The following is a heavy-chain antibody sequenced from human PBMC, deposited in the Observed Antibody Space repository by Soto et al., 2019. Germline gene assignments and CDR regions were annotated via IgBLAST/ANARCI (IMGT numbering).Heavy chain of an antibody. V-gene: IGHV3-30*18. Sequence: LXLSCAASAFTFRVYVMHWVRQAPGRGLEWVALISYDGSIKYYADSVRGRFTISRDNSKNTLYLQMNSLRAEDTAVYYCANSEYSRYKNIDVWGQGTTVTAP. CDR3: ANSEYSRYKNIDV. CDR1: AFTFRVYV. J-gene: IGHJ6*02. CDR2: ISYDGSIK. D-gene: IGHD5-18*01.